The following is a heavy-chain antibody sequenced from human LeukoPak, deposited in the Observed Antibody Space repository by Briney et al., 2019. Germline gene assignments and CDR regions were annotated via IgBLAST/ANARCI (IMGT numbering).Heavy chain of an antibody. CDR2: IYYSGST. V-gene: IGHV4-59*01. Sequence: SETLSLTCTVPGGSISSYYWSWIRQPPGKGLEWIGYIYYSGSTTYNPSLKSRVTISVDTSNNQFSLKLSSVTAADTAVYYCARGGWSLDYWGQGTLVTVSS. CDR3: ARGGWSLDY. CDR1: GGSISSYY. D-gene: IGHD2-15*01. J-gene: IGHJ4*02.